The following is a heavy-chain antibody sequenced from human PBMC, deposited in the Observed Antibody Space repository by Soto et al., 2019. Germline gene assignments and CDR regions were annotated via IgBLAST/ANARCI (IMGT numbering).Heavy chain of an antibody. D-gene: IGHD4-17*01. CDR3: ARDNDDSYFAY. Sequence: QVQLVQSGAEVKKPGASVKVSCKASGYTFSTYGITWVRQAPGQGLEWMGWISAYNGYTNYAQNLQGRVTMTTDTSTNTAYIELRSLRSDDTAVYYCARDNDDSYFAYWGQGTLVTVSS. J-gene: IGHJ4*02. CDR2: ISAYNGYT. V-gene: IGHV1-18*01. CDR1: GYTFSTYG.